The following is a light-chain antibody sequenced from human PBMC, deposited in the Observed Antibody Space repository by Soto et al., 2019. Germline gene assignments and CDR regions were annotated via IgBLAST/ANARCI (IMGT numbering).Light chain of an antibody. CDR3: CSYTSSNTYV. CDR2: EVS. Sequence: QYALTQPASVSGSPGQTITISCTGTSSDVGGYNYVPWYQQNPGKAPKLMIYEVSDRPAGVPNRCSGSKSGNTASLTISGLQAEDEADYYCCSYTSSNTYVFGTGTKLTVL. CDR1: SSDVGGYNY. J-gene: IGLJ1*01. V-gene: IGLV2-14*01.